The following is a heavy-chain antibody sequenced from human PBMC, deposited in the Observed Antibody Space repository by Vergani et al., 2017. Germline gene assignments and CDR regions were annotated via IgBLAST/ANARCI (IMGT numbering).Heavy chain of an antibody. V-gene: IGHV4-59*01. J-gene: IGHJ3*02. Sequence: QVQLQESGPGLVKPSETLSLTCTVSGGSISSYYWSWIRQPPGKGLEWIGYIYYSGSTNYNPSLKSRVTISVDTSKNQFSLKLSSVTAADTAVYYCARDRGVYDSPIAFDSWGEGTMVTVSS. D-gene: IGHD5/OR15-5a*01. CDR2: IYYSGST. CDR1: GGSISSYY. CDR3: ARDRGVYDSPIAFDS.